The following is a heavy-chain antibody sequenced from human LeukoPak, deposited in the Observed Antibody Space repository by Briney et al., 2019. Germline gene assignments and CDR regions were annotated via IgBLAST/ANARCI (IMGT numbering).Heavy chain of an antibody. CDR3: ARRGRLWFGELLYETGTEYYFDY. Sequence: PSETLSLTCAVSGYSISGGYYWGWIRQPPGKGLEWIGSIYHSGSTYYNPSLKSRVTISVDTSKNQFSLKLSSVTAADTAVYYCARRGRLWFGELLYETGTEYYFDYWGQGTLVTVSS. J-gene: IGHJ4*02. V-gene: IGHV4-38-2*01. D-gene: IGHD3-10*01. CDR2: IYHSGST. CDR1: GYSISGGYY.